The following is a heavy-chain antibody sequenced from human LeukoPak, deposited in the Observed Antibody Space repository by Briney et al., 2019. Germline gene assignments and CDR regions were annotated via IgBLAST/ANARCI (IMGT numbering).Heavy chain of an antibody. CDR3: AKERTLYSYVGFDY. D-gene: IGHD5-18*01. CDR2: IRYDGSNK. J-gene: IGHJ4*02. V-gene: IGHV3-30*02. CDR1: GFTFSSYG. Sequence: GGSLRLSCAASGFTFSSYGMHWVRQAPGKGLEWVAVIRYDGSNKYYADSVKGRFTISRDNSKNTLYLQMNSLRAEDTAVYYCAKERTLYSYVGFDYWGQGTLVTVSS.